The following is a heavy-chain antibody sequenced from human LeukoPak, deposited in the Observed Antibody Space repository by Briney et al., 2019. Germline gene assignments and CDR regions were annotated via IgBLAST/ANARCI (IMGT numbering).Heavy chain of an antibody. CDR3: VVKGFTYGYHAFEV. J-gene: IGHJ3*01. CDR1: GFILRDAY. V-gene: IGHV3-15*01. Sequence: GGSLRLSCAASGFILRDAYMSWIRQVPGKGLEWVGRIRNRVRGGTTDYAAPFKGRIPVSRDDSRNTLFLQMYSLRTADTAVYYCVVKGFTYGYHAFEVWGQGTLVTVSS. D-gene: IGHD5-18*01. CDR2: IRNRVRGGTT.